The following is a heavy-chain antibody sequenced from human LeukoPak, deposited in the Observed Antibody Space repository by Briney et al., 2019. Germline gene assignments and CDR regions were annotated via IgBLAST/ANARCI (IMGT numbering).Heavy chain of an antibody. Sequence: GGSLRPSCAASGFTFSSYEMNWVRQAPGKGLEWVSYISSSGSTIYYANSVKGRFTISRDNAKNSLYLQMNSLRAEDTAVYYCARFALKTPPTDWGQGTLVTVSS. CDR2: ISSSGSTI. V-gene: IGHV3-48*03. CDR1: GFTFSSYE. CDR3: ARFALKTPPTD. J-gene: IGHJ4*02.